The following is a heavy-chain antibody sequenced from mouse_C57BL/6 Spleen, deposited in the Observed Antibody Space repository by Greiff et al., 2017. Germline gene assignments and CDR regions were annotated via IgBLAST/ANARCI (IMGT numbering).Heavy chain of an antibody. CDR2: IHPKSGST. CDR1: GYAFTSYW. J-gene: IGHJ4*01. D-gene: IGHD2-13*01. Sequence: QVQLQQSGAELVKPGASVKLSCKASGYAFTSYWMHWVKQRPGQGLEWIGMIHPKSGSTNYNEKFKSKATLTVDKSYSTAYTPRSGQTAGYSSVYYDARGEYSDAVDYWGQGTSVTVAS. CDR3: ARGEYSDAVDY. V-gene: IGHV1-64*01.